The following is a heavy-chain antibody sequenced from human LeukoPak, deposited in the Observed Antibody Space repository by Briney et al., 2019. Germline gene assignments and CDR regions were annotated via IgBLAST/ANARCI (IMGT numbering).Heavy chain of an antibody. CDR2: ISSSSSYI. CDR3: ARAHYDFNFDY. J-gene: IGHJ4*02. V-gene: IGHV3-21*01. D-gene: IGHD3-3*01. CDR1: GFTFRTYN. Sequence: GGSLRLSCAASGFTFRTYNMNWVRQAPGRGLEWVSSISSSSSYIYYADSVKGRFTISRDNAKNSLYLQMNSLRAEDTAVYYCARAHYDFNFDYWGQGTLVTVSS.